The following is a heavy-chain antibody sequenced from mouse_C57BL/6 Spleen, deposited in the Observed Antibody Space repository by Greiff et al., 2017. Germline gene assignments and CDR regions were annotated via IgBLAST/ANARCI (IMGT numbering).Heavy chain of an antibody. V-gene: IGHV1-15*01. Sequence: VQLQQSGAELVRPGASVTLSCKASGYTFTDYEMHWVKQTPVHGLEWIGAIDPETGGTAYNQKFKGKAILTADKSSSTAYMELRSLTSEDSAVYYCTRSIYYDYDWVYAMDYWGQGTSVTVSS. J-gene: IGHJ4*01. CDR1: GYTFTDYE. CDR3: TRSIYYDYDWVYAMDY. D-gene: IGHD2-4*01. CDR2: IDPETGGT.